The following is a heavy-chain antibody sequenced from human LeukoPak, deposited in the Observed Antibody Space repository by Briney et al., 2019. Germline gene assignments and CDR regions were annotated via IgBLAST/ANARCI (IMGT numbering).Heavy chain of an antibody. J-gene: IGHJ4*02. V-gene: IGHV1-69*04. Sequence: GASVKVSCKASGGTFSSYAISWVREAPGQGLEWMGRIIPILGIANYAQKFQGRVTITADKSTSTAYMELSRLRSDDTAVYYCARGLSRGWYGGLGYWGQGTLVTVSS. CDR3: ARGLSRGWYGGLGY. CDR2: IIPILGIA. CDR1: GGTFSSYA. D-gene: IGHD4-23*01.